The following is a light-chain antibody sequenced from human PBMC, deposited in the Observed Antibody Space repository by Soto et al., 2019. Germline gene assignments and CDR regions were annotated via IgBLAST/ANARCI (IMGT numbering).Light chain of an antibody. CDR1: QRISSW. CDR2: KAP. Sequence: DIQMTQSPSTLSASVGDRVTITCRASQRISSWLAWHQQKPGKAPKLLIYKAPTLESGVPSRFSGSGSGTEFTLTISNLQPDDFATYYCQQYNTYRTFGQGT. CDR3: QQYNTYRT. V-gene: IGKV1-5*03. J-gene: IGKJ1*01.